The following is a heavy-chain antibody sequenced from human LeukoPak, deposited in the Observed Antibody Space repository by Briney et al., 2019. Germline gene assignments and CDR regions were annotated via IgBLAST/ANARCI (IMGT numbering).Heavy chain of an antibody. J-gene: IGHJ6*02. D-gene: IGHD2-2*01. V-gene: IGHV1-2*06. CDR2: INPNSGGT. CDR1: GYTFTGYY. CDR3: ARGSICPPYYYYGMDV. Sequence: ASVKVSCKASGYTFTGYYMHWVRQAPGQGLEWMGRINPNSGGTNYAQKFQGRVTMTRDTSISTAYMELSRLRSDDTAVYYCARGSICPPYYYYGMDVWGQGTTVTVSS.